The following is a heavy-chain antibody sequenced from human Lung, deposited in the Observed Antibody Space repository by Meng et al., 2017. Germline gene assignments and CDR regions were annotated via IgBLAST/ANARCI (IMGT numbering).Heavy chain of an antibody. CDR3: ARDIGQWLVQRDLDY. CDR1: GYTFNSYT. J-gene: IGHJ4*02. V-gene: IGHV1-3*01. CDR2: ISAYNGNT. Sequence: QVQLGQSGAEVKKPGAAVKGCCKASGYTFNSYTMHWVRQAPGQRLEWMGWISAYNGNTNYAQKLQGRVTMTTDTSTSTAYMELRSLRSDDTAVYYCARDIGQWLVQRDLDYWGQGTLVTVSS. D-gene: IGHD6-19*01.